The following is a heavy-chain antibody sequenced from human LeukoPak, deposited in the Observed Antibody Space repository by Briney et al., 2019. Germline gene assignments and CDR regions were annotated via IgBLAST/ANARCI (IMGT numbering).Heavy chain of an antibody. Sequence: GGSLRLSCAASGFTFSSYGMHWVRQAPGKGLEWVAFIRYDGSNKYYADSVKGRFTISRDNSKNTLYLQMNSLRAEDTAVYYCAKGGPYYYDSSGYYYEAEYFQHWGQGTLVTVSS. V-gene: IGHV3-30*02. CDR3: AKGGPYYYDSSGYYYEAEYFQH. CDR2: IRYDGSNK. CDR1: GFTFSSYG. D-gene: IGHD3-22*01. J-gene: IGHJ1*01.